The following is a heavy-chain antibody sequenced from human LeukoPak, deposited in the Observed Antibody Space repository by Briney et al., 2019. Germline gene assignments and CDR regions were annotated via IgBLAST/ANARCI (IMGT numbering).Heavy chain of an antibody. CDR3: ARAPPDFWGGYYAAMDV. D-gene: IGHD3-3*01. Sequence: GGSLRLSCAASGFTFSGFAMSWVRQAPGKGLEWVSYISSSGTTIYYADSVRGRFTISRDNTKNSLFLQMNSLRTEDTAVYYCARAPPDFWGGYYAAMDVWGQGTTVIVSS. CDR1: GFTFSGFA. CDR2: ISSSGTTI. V-gene: IGHV3-11*01. J-gene: IGHJ6*02.